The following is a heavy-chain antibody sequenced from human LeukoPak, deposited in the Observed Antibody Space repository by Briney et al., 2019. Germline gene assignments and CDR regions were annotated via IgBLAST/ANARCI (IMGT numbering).Heavy chain of an antibody. CDR1: GFAFGTYW. V-gene: IGHV3-7*01. Sequence: GGSLRLSCATSGFAFGTYWMSWARQAPGKGLEWVANINQDGGQQNYVDSVKGRFTNSRDNAMNSLYLQMNSLRAEDTAVYYCAKGGEYYDILSIDYWGQGTLVTVSS. CDR2: INQDGGQQ. CDR3: AKGGEYYDILSIDY. J-gene: IGHJ4*02. D-gene: IGHD3-9*01.